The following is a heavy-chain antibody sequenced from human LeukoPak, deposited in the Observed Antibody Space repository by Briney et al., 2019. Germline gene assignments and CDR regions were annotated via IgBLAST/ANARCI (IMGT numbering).Heavy chain of an antibody. V-gene: IGHV3-7*04. J-gene: IGHJ5*02. CDR1: GFTFSSYW. CDR3: ARDWPPNWFDP. Sequence: PGGSLGLSCAASGFTFSSYWMSWVRQAPGKGLEWVANIKQDGSEKYYVDSVKGRFTISRDNAKNSLYLQMNSLRAEDTAVYYCARDWPPNWFDPWGQGTLVTVSS. CDR2: IKQDGSEK.